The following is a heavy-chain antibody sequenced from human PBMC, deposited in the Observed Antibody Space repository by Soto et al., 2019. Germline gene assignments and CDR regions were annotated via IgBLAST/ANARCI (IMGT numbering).Heavy chain of an antibody. V-gene: IGHV3-30*18. CDR3: AKEYSSSWYYYYGMDV. Sequence: QVQLVEAGGGVVQPGRSLRLSCVASGFTFSSYGMHWVRQAPGKGLEGGAVISYDGSNKYYADSVKGRFTISRDNSKNTLYLQMNSLRAEDTAVYYCAKEYSSSWYYYYGMDVWGQGTTVTVSS. CDR1: GFTFSSYG. D-gene: IGHD6-13*01. CDR2: ISYDGSNK. J-gene: IGHJ6*02.